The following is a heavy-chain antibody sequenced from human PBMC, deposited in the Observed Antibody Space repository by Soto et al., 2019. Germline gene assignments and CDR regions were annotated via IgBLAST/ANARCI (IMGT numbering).Heavy chain of an antibody. CDR3: ARDKDLQGRWFDP. CDR2: IYYSGST. CDR1: GGSISSYY. Sequence: PSETLSLTCTVSGGSISSYYWSWIRQPPGKGLEWIGYIYYSGSTNYNPSLKSRVTISVDTSKNQFSLKLSSVTAADTAVYYCARDKDLQGRWFDPWGQGTLVTVSS. V-gene: IGHV4-59*01. J-gene: IGHJ5*02. D-gene: IGHD4-4*01.